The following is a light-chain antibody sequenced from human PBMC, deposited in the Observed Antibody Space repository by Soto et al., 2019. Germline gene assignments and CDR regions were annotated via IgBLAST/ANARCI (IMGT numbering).Light chain of an antibody. CDR2: GAS. CDR3: QQYGSSSGT. J-gene: IGKJ1*01. CDR1: QSGSSSY. Sequence: DIVLTQSPGTLSLSPGERATLSCRASQSGSSSYLAWYQQKPGQAPRLLIYGASSRATGIPDRFSGSGSGTDFTLTISRMEPEDIAVYYCQQYGSSSGTFGQGTKVEIK. V-gene: IGKV3-20*01.